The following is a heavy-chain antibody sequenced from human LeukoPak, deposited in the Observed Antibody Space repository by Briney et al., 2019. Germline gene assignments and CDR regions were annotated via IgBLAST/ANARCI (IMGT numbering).Heavy chain of an antibody. CDR2: IYSGGST. CDR1: GFTVSSNY. J-gene: IGHJ4*02. D-gene: IGHD3-10*01. CDR3: ARARELLWFGELSYYFDY. V-gene: IGHV3-53*01. Sequence: PGGSLRLSCAASGFTVSSNYMSWVRQAPGKGLEWVSVIYSGGSTYYADSVKGRFTISRDNAKNSLYLQMNSLRAEDTALYYCARARELLWFGELSYYFDYWGQGTLVTVSS.